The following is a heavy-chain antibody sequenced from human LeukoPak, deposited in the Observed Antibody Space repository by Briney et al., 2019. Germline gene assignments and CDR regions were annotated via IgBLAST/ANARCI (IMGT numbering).Heavy chain of an antibody. Sequence: SVKVSCKASGRTLNTHIFTWVRQAPGQGLEWMGRITPIIDSTKYAQKFQGRVTITADKSTSTVYMELSSLRSEDTAVYYCARVNLRGRQYNWFDPWGQGTLVTVSS. CDR3: ARVNLRGRQYNWFDP. CDR1: GRTLNTHI. V-gene: IGHV1-69*08. D-gene: IGHD1-1*01. CDR2: ITPIIDST. J-gene: IGHJ5*02.